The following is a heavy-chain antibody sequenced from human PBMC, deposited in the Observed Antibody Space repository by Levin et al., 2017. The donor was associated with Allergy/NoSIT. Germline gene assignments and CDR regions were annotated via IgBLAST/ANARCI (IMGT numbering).Heavy chain of an antibody. Sequence: LSLTCAASGFTFSSYSMNWVRQAPGKGLEWVSSISSSSSYIYYADSVKGRFTISRDNAKNSLYLQMNSLRAEDTAVYYCARGVYYYGSGSYNGMDVWGQGTTVTVSS. J-gene: IGHJ6*02. V-gene: IGHV3-21*01. CDR1: GFTFSSYS. CDR2: ISSSSSYI. CDR3: ARGVYYYGSGSYNGMDV. D-gene: IGHD3-10*01.